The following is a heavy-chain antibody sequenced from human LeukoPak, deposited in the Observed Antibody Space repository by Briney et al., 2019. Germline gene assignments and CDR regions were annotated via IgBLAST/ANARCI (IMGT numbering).Heavy chain of an antibody. CDR2: IYHSGNT. Sequence: SETLSLTCAVFGGSLSSSNWWSWVRQPPGKGLERVGEIYHSGNTNYNPSLKSRVTISLDKSKNQFSLKLRSVTAADTAVYYCAREETPGKFDYWGQGTLVTVSS. V-gene: IGHV4-4*02. CDR1: GGSLSSSNW. J-gene: IGHJ4*02. CDR3: AREETPGKFDY.